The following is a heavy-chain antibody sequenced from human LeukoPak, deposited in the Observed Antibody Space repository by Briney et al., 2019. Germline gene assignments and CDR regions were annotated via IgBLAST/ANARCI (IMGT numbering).Heavy chain of an antibody. D-gene: IGHD5-18*01. V-gene: IGHV1-18*04. Sequence: GASVKVSCTASGYAFSDHGVNWVRQAPGQGLGRMGLISGYNGHTSYAQKFQGRVMVTTDRSTNTAYLELRSLRSDDTAVYYCARVPNPRNTYGYNDKWGQGTLVTVAS. CDR3: ARVPNPRNTYGYNDK. CDR1: GYAFSDHG. J-gene: IGHJ4*02. CDR2: ISGYNGHT.